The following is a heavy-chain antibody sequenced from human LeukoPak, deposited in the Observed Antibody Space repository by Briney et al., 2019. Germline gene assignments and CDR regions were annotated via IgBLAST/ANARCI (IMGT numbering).Heavy chain of an antibody. D-gene: IGHD5-24*01. V-gene: IGHV4-39*01. Sequence: SETLSLTCTVSGGSISSSDYCWGWIRQPPGKGLEWIGNIFHSGTTYYDPSLKSRVIISVDTSKNQFSLKLSSVTAADTALYYCARHNFRNGYNRPFDHWGQGTLVTVSS. CDR1: GGSISSSDYC. J-gene: IGHJ4*02. CDR2: IFHSGTT. CDR3: ARHNFRNGYNRPFDH.